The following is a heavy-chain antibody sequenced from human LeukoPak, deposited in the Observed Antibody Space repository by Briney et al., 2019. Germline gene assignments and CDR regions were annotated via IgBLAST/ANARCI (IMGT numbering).Heavy chain of an antibody. CDR1: GGSISSYY. J-gene: IGHJ1*01. CDR3: AKDRGGYYYADFQH. D-gene: IGHD3-22*01. CDR2: IYTSGST. Sequence: PSETLSLTCTVSGGSISSYYWSWVRQPAGKGLEWIGRIYTSGSTNYNPSLKSRVTMSVDTSKNQFSLKLSSVTAADTAVYYCAKDRGGYYYADFQHWGQGTLVTVSS. V-gene: IGHV4-4*07.